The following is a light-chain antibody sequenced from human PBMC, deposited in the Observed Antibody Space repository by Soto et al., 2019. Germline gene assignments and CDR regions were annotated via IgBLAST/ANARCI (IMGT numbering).Light chain of an antibody. Sequence: DIVMTQSPLSLPVTPGEPASISCRSSQSLLLSNGYNDLDWYLQKPGQSPQLLIYLGSNRAYGFPDRFSGGGSGTDVTLPISRVEAEDVGLPYCMLALLLPCTCGQGTKLEIK. CDR1: QSLLLSNGYND. CDR3: MLALLLPCT. V-gene: IGKV2-28*01. CDR2: LGS. J-gene: IGKJ2*02.